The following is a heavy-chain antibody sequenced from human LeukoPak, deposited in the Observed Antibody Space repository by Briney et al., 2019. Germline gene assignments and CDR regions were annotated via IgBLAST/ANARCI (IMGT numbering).Heavy chain of an antibody. V-gene: IGHV4-39*01. D-gene: IGHD3-22*01. Sequence: SETLSLTCSVSGGSISSSSYYWGWIRQPPGKGLEWIGTIYYSRSTYYNPSLKSRVTISVDTSKNQVSLKLSSVTAADTAVYYCALGIGIVVVMRWGQGTLVTVSS. J-gene: IGHJ4*02. CDR2: IYYSRST. CDR1: GGSISSSSYY. CDR3: ALGIGIVVVMR.